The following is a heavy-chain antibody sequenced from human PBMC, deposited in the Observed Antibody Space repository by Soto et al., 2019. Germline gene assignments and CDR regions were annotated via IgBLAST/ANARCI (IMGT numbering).Heavy chain of an antibody. V-gene: IGHV3-33*08. CDR1: GFTFTSYN. CDR2: FWYDASGQ. Sequence: PGGSLRLSCTTSGFTFTSYNMHWFRQAPGKGLEWVATFWYDASGQKYADSVKGRFTISRDPSRGTLYLLMNSLTADDTALYYCVFGSWNQYYFDYWGQGTLVTVSS. D-gene: IGHD6-13*01. J-gene: IGHJ4*02. CDR3: VFGSWNQYYFDY.